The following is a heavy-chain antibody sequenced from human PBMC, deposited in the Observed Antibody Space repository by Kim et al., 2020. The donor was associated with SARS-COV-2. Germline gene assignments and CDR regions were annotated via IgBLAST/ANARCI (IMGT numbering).Heavy chain of an antibody. CDR2: ISGDGGST. J-gene: IGHJ3*02. CDR3: AKGSAVAGNHDAFDI. V-gene: IGHV3-43*02. CDR1: GFTFDDYA. D-gene: IGHD6-19*01. Sequence: GGSLRLSCAASGFTFDDYAMHWVRQAPGKGLEWVSLISGDGGSTYYADSVKGRFTISRDNSKNSLYLQMNSLRTEDTALYYCAKGSAVAGNHDAFDIWGQGTMVTVSS.